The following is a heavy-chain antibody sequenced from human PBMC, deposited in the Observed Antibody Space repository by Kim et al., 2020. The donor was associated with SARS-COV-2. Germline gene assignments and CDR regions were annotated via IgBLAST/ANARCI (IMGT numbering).Heavy chain of an antibody. V-gene: IGHV4-31*03. J-gene: IGHJ4*02. D-gene: IGHD4-17*01. CDR2: IYYSGST. Sequence: SETLSLTCTVSGGSISSGGYYWAWIRQHPGKGLEWIGYIYYSGSTYYNPSLKRRVTISEDTSKNQFSLKLSSVTAADTAVYYCARGRGVYGGHGFGGYWGQGTLVTVSS. CDR1: GGSISSGGYY. CDR3: ARGRGVYGGHGFGGY.